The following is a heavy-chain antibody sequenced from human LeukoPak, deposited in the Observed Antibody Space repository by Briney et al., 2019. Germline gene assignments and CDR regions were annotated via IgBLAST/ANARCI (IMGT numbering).Heavy chain of an antibody. Sequence: GGSLRLSCAASGFPFSNYWMSWVRQAPGKGLEWVANMKEDGGEINYVDSVKGRFTISRDNAKNSLYLHMNSLRVEDTAVYYCARDRGYSTFDNWGPGTLVTVSS. V-gene: IGHV3-7*01. CDR1: GFPFSNYW. CDR2: MKEDGGEI. CDR3: ARDRGYSTFDN. J-gene: IGHJ5*02. D-gene: IGHD4-23*01.